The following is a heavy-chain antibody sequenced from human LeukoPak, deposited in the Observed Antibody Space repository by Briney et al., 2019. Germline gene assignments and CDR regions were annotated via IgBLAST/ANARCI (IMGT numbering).Heavy chain of an antibody. J-gene: IGHJ4*02. Sequence: PSETLSLTCTVSGGSISSSSYYWGWIRQPPGKGLEWIGSIYYSGSTYYNPSLKSRVTISVDTSKNQFSLKLSSVTAADTAVYYCARDLASRIAVAGHLDYWGQGTLVTVSS. V-gene: IGHV4-39*02. D-gene: IGHD6-19*01. CDR3: ARDLASRIAVAGHLDY. CDR1: GGSISSSSYY. CDR2: IYYSGST.